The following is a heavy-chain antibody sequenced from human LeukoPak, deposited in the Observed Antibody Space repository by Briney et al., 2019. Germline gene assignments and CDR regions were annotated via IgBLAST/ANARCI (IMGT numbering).Heavy chain of an antibody. J-gene: IGHJ3*02. CDR3: ARFYYDQGDAFDI. CDR1: GGTFSSYA. D-gene: IGHD3-22*01. Sequence: ASVKVSCKASGGTFSSYAISWVRQAPGQGPEWMGRIIPIFGTANYAQKFQGRVTITADKSTSTAYMELSSLRSEDTAVYYCARFYYDQGDAFDIWGQGTMVTVSS. CDR2: IIPIFGTA. V-gene: IGHV1-69*06.